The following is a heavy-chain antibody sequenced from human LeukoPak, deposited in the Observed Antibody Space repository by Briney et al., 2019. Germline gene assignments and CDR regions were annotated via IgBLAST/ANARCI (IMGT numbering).Heavy chain of an antibody. V-gene: IGHV3-30*02. J-gene: IGHJ4*02. CDR3: AKDRWDWSGYSHFDY. CDR1: GFTFSSYG. Sequence: GGSLRLSCAASGFTFSSYGMHWVRQAPGKGLEWVAFIRYDGSNKYYADSVKGRFTISRDNSRNTLYLQMNSLRAEDTAVYYCAKDRWDWSGYSHFDYWGQGTLVTVSS. CDR2: IRYDGSNK. D-gene: IGHD3-3*01.